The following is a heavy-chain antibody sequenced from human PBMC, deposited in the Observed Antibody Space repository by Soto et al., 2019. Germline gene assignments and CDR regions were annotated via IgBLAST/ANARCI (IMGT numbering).Heavy chain of an antibody. V-gene: IGHV4-59*08. J-gene: IGHJ4*02. Sequence: SETLSLTCTVSGGSISSYYWSWIRQPPGKGLEWIGYIYYSGSTNYNPSLKSRVIISVDTSKNQFSLKLSSVTAADTAVYYCARRYGYSFDYWGQGTLVTVSS. D-gene: IGHD1-1*01. CDR3: ARRYGYSFDY. CDR2: IYYSGST. CDR1: GGSISSYY.